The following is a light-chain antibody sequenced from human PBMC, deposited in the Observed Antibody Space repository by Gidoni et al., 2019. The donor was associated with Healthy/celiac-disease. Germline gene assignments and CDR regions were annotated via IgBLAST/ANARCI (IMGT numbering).Light chain of an antibody. Sequence: DIQMTQSPSTLCASVGDRVTITCRASQSISSWLAWYQQKPGKAPQLLIYKACSLESGVPSRFSGIGSGTEFTLTIRSLQPDDFATFSCQPYNSYPRSFGQGTKLEIK. V-gene: IGKV1-5*03. CDR3: QPYNSYPRS. J-gene: IGKJ2*04. CDR2: KAC. CDR1: QSISSW.